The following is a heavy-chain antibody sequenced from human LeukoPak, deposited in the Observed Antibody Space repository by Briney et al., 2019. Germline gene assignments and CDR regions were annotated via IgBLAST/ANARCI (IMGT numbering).Heavy chain of an antibody. Sequence: SETLSLTCTVSGGSISSGGYYWSWIRQPPGKGLEWIGYIYHSGSTYYNPSLKSRVTISVDRSKNQFSLKLSSVTAADTAVYYCARALLGSNGAFDIWGQGTMVTVSS. CDR2: IYHSGST. D-gene: IGHD6-13*01. CDR3: ARALLGSNGAFDI. J-gene: IGHJ3*02. CDR1: GGSISSGGYY. V-gene: IGHV4-30-2*01.